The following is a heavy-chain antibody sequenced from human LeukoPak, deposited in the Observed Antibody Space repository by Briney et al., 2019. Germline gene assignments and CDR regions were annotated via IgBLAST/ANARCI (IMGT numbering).Heavy chain of an antibody. J-gene: IGHJ5*02. V-gene: IGHV4-4*08. CDR3: ARDLGYYYGSGSYGWFDP. CDR1: GDSMSTYY. Sequence: NSSETLSLTCTVSGDSMSTYYWTWIRQPPGKGLEWIGYIYNSGSTNYNPSLKSRVTISVDTSKNQFSLKLSSVTAADTAVYYCARDLGYYYGSGSYGWFDPWGQGTLVTVSS. CDR2: IYNSGST. D-gene: IGHD3-10*01.